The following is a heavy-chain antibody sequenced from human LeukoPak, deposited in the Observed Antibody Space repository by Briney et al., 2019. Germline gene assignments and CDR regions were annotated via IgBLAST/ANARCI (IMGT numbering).Heavy chain of an antibody. V-gene: IGHV4-31*03. CDR3: ARLTVTTFGVGMDV. CDR2: IYYSGST. J-gene: IGHJ6*02. D-gene: IGHD4-17*01. CDR1: GGSISSGGYY. Sequence: SETLSLTCTVSGGSISSGGYYWSWIRQHPGKGLEWIGYIYYSGSTYYNPSLKSRVTISVDTSKSQFSLKLSSVTAADTAVYYCARLTVTTFGVGMDVWGQGTTVTVSS.